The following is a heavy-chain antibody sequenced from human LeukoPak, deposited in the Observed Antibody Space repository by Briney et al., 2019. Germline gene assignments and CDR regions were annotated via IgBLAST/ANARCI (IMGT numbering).Heavy chain of an antibody. J-gene: IGHJ4*02. Sequence: SETLSLTCTVSGGSISGYYCSWIRQPPGKGLEWIGYIYYSGSTNYNPSLKSRVTLSVDTSKNQFSLKLTSVTAADTAVYYCARVVGDGYSEYWGQGTLVTVSS. CDR1: GGSISGYY. CDR2: IYYSGST. V-gene: IGHV4-59*01. D-gene: IGHD5-24*01. CDR3: ARVVGDGYSEY.